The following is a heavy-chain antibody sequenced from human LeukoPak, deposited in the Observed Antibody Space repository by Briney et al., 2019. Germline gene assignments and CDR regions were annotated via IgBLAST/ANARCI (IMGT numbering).Heavy chain of an antibody. CDR3: ARHGSSGWYWAGRFDP. D-gene: IGHD6-19*01. J-gene: IGHJ5*02. V-gene: IGHV4-39*01. CDR2: IYYSGST. Sequence: SETLSLTCTVSGGSISSSSYYWGWIRQPPGKGLEWIGSIYYSGSTYYNPSLKSRVTISVDTSKNQFSLKLSSVTAADPAVYYCARHGSSGWYWAGRFDPWGQGTLVTVSS. CDR1: GGSISSSSYY.